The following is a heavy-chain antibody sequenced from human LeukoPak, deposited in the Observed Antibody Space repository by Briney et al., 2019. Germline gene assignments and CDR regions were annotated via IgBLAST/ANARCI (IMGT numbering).Heavy chain of an antibody. CDR2: IIPIFGTA. CDR1: GGTFSSYA. D-gene: IGHD3-22*01. Sequence: GSSVKVSCKASGGTFSSYAISWVRRAPGQGLEWMGGIIPIFGTANYAQKFQGKVTITADESTSTAYMELSSLRSEDTAVYYCARGRDPYYYDSSGYNREYYFDYWGQGTLVTVSS. CDR3: ARGRDPYYYDSSGYNREYYFDY. V-gene: IGHV1-69*01. J-gene: IGHJ4*02.